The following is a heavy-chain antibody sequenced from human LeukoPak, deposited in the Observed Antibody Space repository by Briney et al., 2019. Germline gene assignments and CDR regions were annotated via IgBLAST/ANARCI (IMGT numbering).Heavy chain of an antibody. V-gene: IGHV4-30-4*08. CDR1: GGSISSGDYY. J-gene: IGHJ4*02. Sequence: SSETLSLTCTVSGGSISSGDYYWSWIRQPPGKGLEWIGYIYYSGSTYYNPSLKSRVTTSVDTSKNQFSLKLSSVTAADTAVYYCARGSLLTYFDYWGQGTLVTVSS. D-gene: IGHD3-16*01. CDR3: ARGSLLTYFDY. CDR2: IYYSGST.